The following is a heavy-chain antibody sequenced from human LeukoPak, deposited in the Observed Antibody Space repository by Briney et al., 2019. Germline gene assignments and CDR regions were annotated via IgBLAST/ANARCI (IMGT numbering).Heavy chain of an antibody. D-gene: IGHD5-12*01. CDR1: DFAFSDYY. CDR3: AKDMQTWPRFPDY. Sequence: GGSLRLSCAASDFAFSDYYMTWIRQAPGKGLEWVSGISDSGSTAFYADSVKGRFTSSRDNPKNTLYLQINSLRAEDTAVYYCAKDMQTWPRFPDYWGQGTLVTVSS. CDR2: ISDSGSTA. V-gene: IGHV3-23*01. J-gene: IGHJ4*02.